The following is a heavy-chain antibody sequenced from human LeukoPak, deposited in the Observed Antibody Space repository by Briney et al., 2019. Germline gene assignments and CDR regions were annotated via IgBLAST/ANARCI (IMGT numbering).Heavy chain of an antibody. Sequence: GGSLRLSCAASGFTFSTYSMNWVRQAPGKGQEWVSYISSSSSTIYYADSVKGRFTISRDNAKNSLYLQMNSLRAEDTAVYYCARGSTYYDSSGQVPFDYWGQGTLVTVSS. CDR2: ISSSSSTI. CDR1: GFTFSTYS. CDR3: ARGSTYYDSSGQVPFDY. J-gene: IGHJ4*02. D-gene: IGHD3-22*01. V-gene: IGHV3-48*01.